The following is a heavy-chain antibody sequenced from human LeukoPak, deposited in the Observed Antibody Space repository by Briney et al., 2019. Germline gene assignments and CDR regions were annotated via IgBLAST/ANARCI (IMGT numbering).Heavy chain of an antibody. CDR1: GASVSSYY. Sequence: SETQSLTCSVSGASVSSYYFNWIRQPPGKGREWIGYIYYSGSTNYNPSLKSRVTISVDTSKNQFSLKLSSVTAADTAVYYCARGLEKGDDAFDIWGQGTMVTVSS. V-gene: IGHV4-59*02. J-gene: IGHJ3*02. CDR2: IYYSGST. CDR3: ARGLEKGDDAFDI. D-gene: IGHD1-1*01.